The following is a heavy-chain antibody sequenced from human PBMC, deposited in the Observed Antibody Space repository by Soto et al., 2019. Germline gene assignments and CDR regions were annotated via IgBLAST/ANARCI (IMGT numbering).Heavy chain of an antibody. D-gene: IGHD6-13*01. J-gene: IGHJ4*02. V-gene: IGHV4-31*03. CDR1: GGSISSGGYY. Sequence: QVQLQESGPGLAKPSQTLSLTCTVSGGSISSGGYYWSWIRQHPGKGLEWIGYIYYSGSTYYNPSLKSRVTISVDTSKNQFSLKLSSVTAADTAVYYCARVRLGAYSSSWFSFDYWGQGTLVTVSS. CDR3: ARVRLGAYSSSWFSFDY. CDR2: IYYSGST.